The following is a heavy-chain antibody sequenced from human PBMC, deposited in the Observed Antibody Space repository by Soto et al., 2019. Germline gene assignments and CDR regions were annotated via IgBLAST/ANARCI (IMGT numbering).Heavy chain of an antibody. D-gene: IGHD3-22*01. V-gene: IGHV4-4*02. CDR2: IYHSGST. Sequence: PSETLSLTCAVSGGSISSSNWWSWVRQPPGKGLEWIGEIYHSGSTNYNPSLKNRVTISVDKSKNQFSLKLSSVTAADTAVYYCARAHDSSGYAHYWGQGTLVTSPQ. CDR1: GGSISSSNW. J-gene: IGHJ4*02. CDR3: ARAHDSSGYAHY.